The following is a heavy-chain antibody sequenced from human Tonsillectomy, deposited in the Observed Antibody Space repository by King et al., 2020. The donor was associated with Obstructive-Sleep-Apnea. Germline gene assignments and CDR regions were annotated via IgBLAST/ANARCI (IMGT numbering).Heavy chain of an antibody. CDR2: IKQDGSEK. D-gene: IGHD6-19*01. CDR1: GFTFSSYW. Sequence: VQLVESGGGLVQPGGSLRLSCAASGFTFSSYWMTWVRQAPGKGLEGVANIKQDGSEKYYVDSVKGRFTISRDNAKNSLYLQMNSLRVEDTAVYYCARGSGSGSFDYWGQGALVTVSS. CDR3: ARGSGSGSFDY. J-gene: IGHJ4*02. V-gene: IGHV3-7*03.